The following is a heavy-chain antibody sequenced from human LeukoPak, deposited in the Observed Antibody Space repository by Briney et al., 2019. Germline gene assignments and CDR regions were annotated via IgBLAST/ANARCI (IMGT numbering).Heavy chain of an antibody. CDR1: GFPFSSYG. D-gene: IGHD3-3*01. Sequence: GGPLTLFCAASGFPFSSYGMLWVRQAPGKGLEWVAVISYDGSNKYYADSVKGRFTISRDNSMNTLYLQMNSLRAEDTAVYYCAKDYDFWSGYSLAFDIWGQGTMVTVSS. J-gene: IGHJ3*02. CDR3: AKDYDFWSGYSLAFDI. CDR2: ISYDGSNK. V-gene: IGHV3-30*18.